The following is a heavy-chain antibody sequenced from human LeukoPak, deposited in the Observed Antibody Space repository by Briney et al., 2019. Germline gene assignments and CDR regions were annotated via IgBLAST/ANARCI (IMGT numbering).Heavy chain of an antibody. CDR1: GVSIYNSDYY. Sequence: SETLSLTCNVSGVSIYNSDYYWSWIRQPPGKGLEWIGHVHFSGSTYFNPSLKSRVTISVDTTKNQFSLKMSSVTVADTAVYYCARGYSGSWHNWFDPWGQGTLVTVSS. J-gene: IGHJ5*02. V-gene: IGHV4-39*07. CDR3: ARGYSGSWHNWFDP. D-gene: IGHD6-13*01. CDR2: VHFSGST.